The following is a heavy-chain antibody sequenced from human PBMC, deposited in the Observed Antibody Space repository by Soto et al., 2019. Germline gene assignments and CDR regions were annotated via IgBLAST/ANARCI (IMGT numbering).Heavy chain of an antibody. Sequence: GGSLRLSCAASGFTFSSYGMHWVRQAPGKGLEWVAVISYDGSNKYYADSVKGRFTISRDNSKNTLYLQMNSLRAEDTAVYYCAKDGGELDPFDYWGQGTLVTVSS. CDR1: GFTFSSYG. V-gene: IGHV3-30*18. CDR2: ISYDGSNK. J-gene: IGHJ4*02. D-gene: IGHD1-1*01. CDR3: AKDGGELDPFDY.